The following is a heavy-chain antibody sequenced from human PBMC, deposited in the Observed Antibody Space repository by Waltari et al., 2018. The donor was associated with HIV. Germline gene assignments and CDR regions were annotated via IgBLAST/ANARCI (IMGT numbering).Heavy chain of an antibody. Sequence: EVQLVESGGGLVQPGGSLRLSCAASGFTFSSYSMHWVRQAPGKGLEWVSYISSSSTIYYADSVKGRFTISRDNAKNSLYLQMNSLRAEDTAVYYCARGLVFWGAFDIWGQGTMVTVSS. CDR3: ARGLVFWGAFDI. CDR2: ISSSSTI. V-gene: IGHV3-48*01. D-gene: IGHD3-16*01. CDR1: GFTFSSYS. J-gene: IGHJ3*02.